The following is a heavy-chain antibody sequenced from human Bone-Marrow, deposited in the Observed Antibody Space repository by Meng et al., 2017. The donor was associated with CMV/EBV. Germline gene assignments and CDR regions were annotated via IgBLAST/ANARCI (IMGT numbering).Heavy chain of an antibody. V-gene: IGHV4-59*01. CDR3: ARDYVDYDYVWGSYRDYYFDY. D-gene: IGHD3-16*02. Sequence: SETLSLTCTVSGGSISSYYWSWIRQPPGKGLEWIGYIYYSGSTNYNPSLKSRVTILVDTSKNQFSLKLSSVTAADTAVYYCARDYVDYDYVWGSYRDYYFDYWGQGTLVTVSS. CDR1: GGSISSYY. J-gene: IGHJ4*02. CDR2: IYYSGST.